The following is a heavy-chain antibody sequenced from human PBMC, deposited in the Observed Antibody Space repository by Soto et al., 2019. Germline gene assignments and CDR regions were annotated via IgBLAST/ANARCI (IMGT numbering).Heavy chain of an antibody. V-gene: IGHV4-31*03. CDR3: ARGVVRGVFDY. CDR1: GGSISSGGYY. J-gene: IGHJ4*02. CDR2: IYYSGST. D-gene: IGHD3-10*01. Sequence: SETLSLTCTVSGGSISSGGYYWSWIRQHPGKGLEWIGYIYYSGSTYYNPSLKSRVTISVDTSKNQFSLKLSSVTAADTAVYYCARGVVRGVFDYWGQGTLVTVSS.